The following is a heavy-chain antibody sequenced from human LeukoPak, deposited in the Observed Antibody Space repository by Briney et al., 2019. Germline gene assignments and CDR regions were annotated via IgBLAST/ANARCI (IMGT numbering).Heavy chain of an antibody. Sequence: GGSLRLSCAASGFTFSSYGMHWVRQAPGKGLEWLAFIRYEGSNKYYADSVKGRFTIPRDNSKNMLYLQMNSLRAEDPAVYYCAKEGTVGVVFDYWGQGTLVTVSS. CDR3: AKEGTVGVVFDY. CDR1: GFTFSSYG. V-gene: IGHV3-30*02. CDR2: IRYEGSNK. D-gene: IGHD1-26*01. J-gene: IGHJ4*02.